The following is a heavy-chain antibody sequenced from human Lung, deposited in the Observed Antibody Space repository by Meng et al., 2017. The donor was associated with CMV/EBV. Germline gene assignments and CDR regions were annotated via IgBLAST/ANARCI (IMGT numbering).Heavy chain of an antibody. J-gene: IGHJ3*02. D-gene: IGHD2-21*01. CDR2: FEPEDGET. CDR3: AATSSSYCFDAFDI. V-gene: IGHV1-24*01. CDR1: GNTLTELS. Sequence: ASVKVSCKVSGNTLTELSVDWIRQSPGKGLEWMGGFEPEDGETAYAQKFQGRVTITKDTSTNTAYMELSSLRSEDTAVYYCAATSSSYCFDAFDIWGQGTXVTVSS.